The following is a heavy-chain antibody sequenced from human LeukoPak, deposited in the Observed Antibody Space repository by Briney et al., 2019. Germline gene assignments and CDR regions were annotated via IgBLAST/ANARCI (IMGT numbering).Heavy chain of an antibody. V-gene: IGHV3-53*01. CDR1: GFTFSIYA. CDR2: IYTGGST. J-gene: IGHJ4*02. Sequence: GGSLRLSCSASGFTFSIYAIHWVRQAPGKGLEWVSVIYTGGSTYYADSVKGRFTISRDNSKNTLYLQMNTLRAEDTAVYYCARDHGGNYFDYWGQGTLVTVSS. CDR3: ARDHGGNYFDY. D-gene: IGHD4-23*01.